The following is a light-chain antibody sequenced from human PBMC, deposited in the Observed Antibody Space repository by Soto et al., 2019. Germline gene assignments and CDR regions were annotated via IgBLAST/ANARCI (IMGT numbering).Light chain of an antibody. J-gene: IGKJ2*01. Sequence: EIVMTQSPATLSVSPGERATLSCRASQSVSSNLAWYQQKPGQGPRLLIYDASTRATSIPARFSASGSGTEFSLIISSLQSEDFAVYYCQQYNKWPPYTFGQGTKLEIK. V-gene: IGKV3-15*01. CDR1: QSVSSN. CDR3: QQYNKWPPYT. CDR2: DAS.